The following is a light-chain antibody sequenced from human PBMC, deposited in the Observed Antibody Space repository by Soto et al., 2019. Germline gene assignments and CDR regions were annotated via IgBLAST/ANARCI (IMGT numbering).Light chain of an antibody. CDR1: ISDVGGYNY. CDR2: EVS. V-gene: IGLV2-14*01. J-gene: IGLJ1*01. Sequence: QSALAQPASVSGSPGQSITISCTGTISDVGGYNYVSWYQQHPGKTPKLMIYEVSNRPSGVSNRFSGSKSGNTASLTISGLQAEDEADYYCSSYTSGSTFYVFGNGTKVTVL. CDR3: SSYTSGSTFYV.